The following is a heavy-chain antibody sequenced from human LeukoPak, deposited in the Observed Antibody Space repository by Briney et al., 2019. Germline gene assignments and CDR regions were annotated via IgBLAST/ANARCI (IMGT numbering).Heavy chain of an antibody. V-gene: IGHV3-11*01. CDR3: ARHYYESSGYYYQLEY. J-gene: IGHJ4*02. CDR2: ISGSGQIV. Sequence: GGSLRLSCAASGFTFSDSYMSWLRQSPGKGLEWVSHISGSGQIVYYADSVKGRFTISRDNAQNSLYLQMNSLRAEDTAVYYCARHYYESSGYYYQLEYWGQGTLVTVSS. D-gene: IGHD3-22*01. CDR1: GFTFSDSY.